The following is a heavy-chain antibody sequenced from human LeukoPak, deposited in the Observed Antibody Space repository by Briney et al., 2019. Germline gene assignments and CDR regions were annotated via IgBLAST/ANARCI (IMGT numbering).Heavy chain of an antibody. CDR2: IYYSGST. D-gene: IGHD2-2*02. J-gene: IGHJ4*02. CDR1: GGSISSSSYY. V-gene: IGHV4-39*07. Sequence: KASETLSLTCTVSGGSISSSSYYWGWIRQPPGKGLEWIGSIYYSGSTYYNPSLKSRVTISVDTSKNKFSLKLSSVTAADTAVYYCASNKRVPYCSSTSCYTYAGPYYFDYWGQGTLVTVSS. CDR3: ASNKRVPYCSSTSCYTYAGPYYFDY.